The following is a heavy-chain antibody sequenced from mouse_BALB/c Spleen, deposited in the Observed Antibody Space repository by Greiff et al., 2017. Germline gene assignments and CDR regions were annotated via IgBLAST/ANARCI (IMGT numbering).Heavy chain of an antibody. CDR1: GFNIKDYY. Sequence: VQLQQSGAELVRPGALVKLSCKASGFNIKDYYMHWVKQRPEQGLEWIGWIDPENGNTIYDPKFQGKASITADTSSNPAYLQLSSLTSEDTAVYYCAAYEAMDYWGQGTSVTVSS. V-gene: IGHV14-1*02. CDR2: IDPENGNT. CDR3: AAYEAMDY. D-gene: IGHD6-5*01. J-gene: IGHJ4*01.